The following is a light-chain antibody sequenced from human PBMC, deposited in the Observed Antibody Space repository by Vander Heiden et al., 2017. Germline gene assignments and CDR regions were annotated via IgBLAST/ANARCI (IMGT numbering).Light chain of an antibody. CDR1: QSISNY. J-gene: IGKJ2*01. CDR2: GAS. CDR3: QQSYNSPYT. Sequence: DIQMTQSPSSLSASVGDRVTITCRASQSISNYLNWYQHKPGKAPNLLIYGASSLQSGVPSTFSGSGSGTDFTLTITSLQPEDFATYYCQQSYNSPYTFGHGTKLEIK. V-gene: IGKV1-39*01.